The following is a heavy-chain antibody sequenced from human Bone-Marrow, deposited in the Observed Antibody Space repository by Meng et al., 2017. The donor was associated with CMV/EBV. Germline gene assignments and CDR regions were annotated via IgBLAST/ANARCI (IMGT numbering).Heavy chain of an antibody. CDR1: GFTFDDYA. Sequence: SLKISCAASGFTFDDYAMHWVRQAPGKGLEWVSGISWNSGSIGYVESVKGRFTISRDNAKSSLYLQMNSLRAEDTAVYYCARFVGCGGDCYRPAEYFQHWGQGTLVTVSS. D-gene: IGHD2-21*01. CDR2: ISWNSGSI. CDR3: ARFVGCGGDCYRPAEYFQH. J-gene: IGHJ1*01. V-gene: IGHV3-9*01.